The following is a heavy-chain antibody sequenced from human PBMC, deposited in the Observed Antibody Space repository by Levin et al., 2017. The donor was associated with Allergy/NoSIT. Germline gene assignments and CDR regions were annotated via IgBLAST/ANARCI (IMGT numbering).Heavy chain of an antibody. CDR3: ARDYWWGFDY. CDR2: ISYDGNYK. D-gene: IGHD2-15*01. CDR1: GFTFTNSP. J-gene: IGHJ4*02. V-gene: IGHV3-30-3*01. Sequence: GGSLRLSCAASGFTFTNSPLHWVRQAPGKGLEWVALISYDGNYKNYADSVKGRFTISRDNSKNTLYLQMNSLRPEDTAVYYCARDYWWGFDYWGQGTLVTVSS.